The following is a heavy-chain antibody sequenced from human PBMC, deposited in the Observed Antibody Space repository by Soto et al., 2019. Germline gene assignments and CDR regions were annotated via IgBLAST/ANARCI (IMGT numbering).Heavy chain of an antibody. Sequence: QVQLQESGPGLVKPSGTLSLTCTVSGGSMSSSNWWNWVRQPPGKGLEWIGETHHSGRTNYNPSPKPRVTISVDKSKNHSSLKLSSVTAADTAVYYCARSEATVLDYWGQGTLVTVSS. CDR1: GGSMSSSNW. CDR3: ARSEATVLDY. J-gene: IGHJ4*02. CDR2: THHSGRT. V-gene: IGHV4-4*02. D-gene: IGHD4-17*01.